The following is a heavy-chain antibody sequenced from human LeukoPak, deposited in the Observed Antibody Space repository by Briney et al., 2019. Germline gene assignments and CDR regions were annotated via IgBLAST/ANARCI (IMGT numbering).Heavy chain of an antibody. Sequence: GGSLRLSCAASGFTFSNYAMNWVRQAPGKGLEWVSGITDTGANTYYADSVKGRFTISRDNSKNTLYLQMNSLRAEDTAVYYCARGAVRYFDWLSNWGQGTLVTVSS. D-gene: IGHD3-9*01. J-gene: IGHJ4*02. V-gene: IGHV3-23*01. CDR1: GFTFSNYA. CDR2: ITDTGANT. CDR3: ARGAVRYFDWLSN.